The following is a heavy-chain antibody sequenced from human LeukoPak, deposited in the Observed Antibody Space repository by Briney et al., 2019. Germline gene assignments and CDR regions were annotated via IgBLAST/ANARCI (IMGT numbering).Heavy chain of an antibody. CDR3: ARVLGYGDYALGY. J-gene: IGHJ4*02. CDR2: IIPILGIA. Sequence: SVKVSCKASGGTFSSYAISWVRQAPGQGLEWTGRIIPILGIANYAQKFQGRVTITADKSTSTAYMELSSLRSEDTAVYYCARVLGYGDYALGYWGQGTLVTVSS. V-gene: IGHV1-69*04. D-gene: IGHD4-17*01. CDR1: GGTFSSYA.